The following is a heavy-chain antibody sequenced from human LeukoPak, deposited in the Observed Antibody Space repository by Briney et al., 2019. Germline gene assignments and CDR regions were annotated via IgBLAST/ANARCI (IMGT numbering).Heavy chain of an antibody. CDR1: GGSFSGYS. CDR3: AILPSSDTFYYDRSGYYRPGVS. J-gene: IGHJ5*02. V-gene: IGHV4-34*01. CDR2: INHSGST. Sequence: SETLSLTCAVNGGSFSGYSWSWIRQPPGKGLEWIGEINHSGSTKYNPSLKSRVTISVDTSKKQLSLELSSVTAADTAVYYCAILPSSDTFYYDRSGYYRPGVSWGQGTLVTVSS. D-gene: IGHD3-22*01.